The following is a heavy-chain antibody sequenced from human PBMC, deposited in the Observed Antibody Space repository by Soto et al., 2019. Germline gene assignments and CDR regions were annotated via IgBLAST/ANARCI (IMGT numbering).Heavy chain of an antibody. CDR2: VSGSGSRS. CDR3: VKDVIFRRHEGFDI. CDR1: GFSFNNYA. J-gene: IGHJ3*02. V-gene: IGHV3-23*01. Sequence: EVQLFESGGGLVQPGGSLRLSCAASGFSFNNYAMNWVRQAPGKGLEWVSGVSGSGSRSYYADSVKGRFTISRDNSKSTLYLQMNSLSVEDTAEYYGVKDVIFRRHEGFDIWGQGTMVTVSS.